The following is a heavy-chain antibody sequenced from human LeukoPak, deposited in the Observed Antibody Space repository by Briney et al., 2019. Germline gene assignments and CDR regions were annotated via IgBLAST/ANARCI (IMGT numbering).Heavy chain of an antibody. J-gene: IGHJ4*02. CDR1: GFTFRSHG. CDR3: AKGKAYYYDSSGHRYFDY. D-gene: IGHD3-22*01. Sequence: GGTLRLSCAASGFTFRSHGMSWVRQAPGKGLEWVSAISGSGDTYYADSVKGRFTISRDNSKNTLYLQMNSLRAEDTAVYYCAKGKAYYYDSSGHRYFDYWGQGTLVTVSS. V-gene: IGHV3-23*01. CDR2: ISGSGDT.